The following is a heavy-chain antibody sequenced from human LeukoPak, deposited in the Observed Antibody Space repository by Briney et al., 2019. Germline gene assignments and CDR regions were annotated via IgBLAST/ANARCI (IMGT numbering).Heavy chain of an antibody. D-gene: IGHD2-8*02. V-gene: IGHV3-74*01. CDR3: VGDILVMGY. CDR1: GFTFSGYW. J-gene: IGHJ4*02. CDR2: ISSDGTDT. Sequence: GGSLRLSCAASGFTFSGYWMHWVRQAPGKGLVWVSGISSDGTDTNYADSVKGRFTISRANAKNTLYLQMNSLRADDTAVYYCVGDILVMGYWGQGTPVTVSS.